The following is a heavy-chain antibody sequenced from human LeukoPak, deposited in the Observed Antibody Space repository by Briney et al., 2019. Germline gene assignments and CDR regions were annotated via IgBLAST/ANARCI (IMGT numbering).Heavy chain of an antibody. CDR2: ISSSSSYI. CDR1: GFTFSIYS. Sequence: SGGSLRLSCGACGFTFSIYSMNCVRQARGKGLECVLSISSSSSYIYYADTMKGRFTISRDNATNTLYLQMNSLRAEDTAVYYCARAKVLWFGELVGWFDPWGQGTLVTVSS. V-gene: IGHV3-21*01. J-gene: IGHJ5*02. CDR3: ARAKVLWFGELVGWFDP. D-gene: IGHD3-10*01.